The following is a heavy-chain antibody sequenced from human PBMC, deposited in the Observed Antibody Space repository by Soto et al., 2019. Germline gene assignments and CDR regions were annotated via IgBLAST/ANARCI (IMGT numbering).Heavy chain of an antibody. J-gene: IGHJ6*02. CDR1: GFTFSSYG. V-gene: IGHV3-30*18. CDR2: ISYDGSNK. Sequence: PGGSLRLSCAASGFTFSSYGMHWVRQAPGKGLEWVAVISYDGSNKYYADSEKGRFTISRDNSKNTPYLQMNSLRAEDTDVFYCAKDFAAPPAHYYYYGMDVWGQGTTVTVSS. CDR3: AKDFAAPPAHYYYYGMDV.